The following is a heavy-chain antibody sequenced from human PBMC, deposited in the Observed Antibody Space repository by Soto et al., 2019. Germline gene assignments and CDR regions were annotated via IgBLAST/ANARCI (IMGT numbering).Heavy chain of an antibody. CDR3: ARPLMKSGALAAGLDV. CDR1: VFGFSGSD. Sequence: PGGSLRPSFEASVFGFSGSDVNWVRLAPGLGVEWVGRVSSKANSYATTYSASVKSRFTISREDSTNTAYLQMNSLKTEDKAVYYCARPLMKSGALAAGLDVWGQGTTVTVS. CDR2: VSSKANSYAT. J-gene: IGHJ6*02. V-gene: IGHV3-73*01. D-gene: IGHD3-3*02.